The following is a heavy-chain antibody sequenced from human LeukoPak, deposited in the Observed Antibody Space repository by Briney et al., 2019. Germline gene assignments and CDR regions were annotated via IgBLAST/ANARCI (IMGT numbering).Heavy chain of an antibody. D-gene: IGHD5-12*01. V-gene: IGHV1-18*01. CDR3: ARSQSWGVATNDY. CDR1: GGTFSSYA. Sequence: ASVKVSCKASGGTFSSYAISWVRQAPGQGLEWMGWISAYNGNTNFAQKLQGRVTMTTDTSTSTAYMELRSLRSDDTAVYYCARSQSWGVATNDYWGQGTLVTVSS. J-gene: IGHJ4*02. CDR2: ISAYNGNT.